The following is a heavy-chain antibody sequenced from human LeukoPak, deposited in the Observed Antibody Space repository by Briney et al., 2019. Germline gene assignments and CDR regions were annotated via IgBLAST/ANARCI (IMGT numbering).Heavy chain of an antibody. CDR2: IYYSGST. V-gene: IGHV4-59*01. CDR1: GGSISSYY. J-gene: IGHJ6*04. Sequence: SETLSLTCTVSGGSISSYYWSWIRQPPGMGLEWIGYIYYSGSTNYNPSLKSRVTISVDTSKNQFSLKLTSVTAADTAVYYCARDAYVSYYYYGMDVWGKGTTVTVSS. D-gene: IGHD3-16*01. CDR3: ARDAYVSYYYYGMDV.